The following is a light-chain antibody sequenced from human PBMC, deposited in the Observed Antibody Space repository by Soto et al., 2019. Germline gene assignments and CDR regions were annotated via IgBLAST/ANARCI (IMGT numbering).Light chain of an antibody. CDR2: GAS. CDR1: QSVRSSY. CDR3: QQYDTSSWT. Sequence: EIVLMQSPGTLSLSPGERATLSCRASQSVRSSYLAWYQQRPGQAPRLLIYGASSRATGIPDRFSGSGSGTDFTLTISRLEPEDSEVYYCQQYDTSSWTFGQGTKVEIK. V-gene: IGKV3-20*01. J-gene: IGKJ1*01.